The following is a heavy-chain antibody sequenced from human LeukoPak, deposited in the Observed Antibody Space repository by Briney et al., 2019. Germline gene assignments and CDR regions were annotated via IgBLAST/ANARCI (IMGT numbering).Heavy chain of an antibody. J-gene: IGHJ4*02. D-gene: IGHD2/OR15-2a*01. V-gene: IGHV3-21*01. CDR3: ARDLSGNFDY. Sequence: GGSLRLSCAASGFTFSSYSMNWVRQAPGKGLEWVSSISSSSSYIYYADSVKGRFTISRDNAKNLLYLQMNSLRAEDTAVYYCARDLSGNFDYWGQGTLVTVSS. CDR1: GFTFSSYS. CDR2: ISSSSSYI.